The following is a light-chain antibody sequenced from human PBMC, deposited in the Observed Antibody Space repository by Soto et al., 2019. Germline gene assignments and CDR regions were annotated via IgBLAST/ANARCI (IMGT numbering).Light chain of an antibody. CDR3: CSYAGSSNLYV. CDR2: EGS. J-gene: IGLJ1*01. Sequence: QSALTQPASVSGSPGQSITISCTGTSSDVGSYNLVCWYQQHPGKAPKLMIYEGSKRPSGVSNRFSGSKSGNTASLTIYGLQAEDEADYYCCSYAGSSNLYVFGTGTKVPVL. CDR1: SSDVGSYNL. V-gene: IGLV2-23*01.